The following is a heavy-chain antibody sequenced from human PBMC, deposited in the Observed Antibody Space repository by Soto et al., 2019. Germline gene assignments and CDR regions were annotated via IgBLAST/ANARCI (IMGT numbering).Heavy chain of an antibody. D-gene: IGHD3-9*01. V-gene: IGHV3-7*03. CDR2: IKQDGSEK. Sequence: GGSLRLSCAASGFTFSSYWMSWVRQAPGKGLEWVANIKQDGSEKCYVDSVKGRLTISRDNAKNSLYLQMNSMRAEDTAVYYCASAGYYDILNGGLPFDYWGQGTLVTVSS. CDR1: GFTFSSYW. CDR3: ASAGYYDILNGGLPFDY. J-gene: IGHJ4*02.